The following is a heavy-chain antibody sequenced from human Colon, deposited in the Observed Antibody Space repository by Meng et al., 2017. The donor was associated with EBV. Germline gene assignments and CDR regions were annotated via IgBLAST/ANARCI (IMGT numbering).Heavy chain of an antibody. CDR2: IYYSGST. CDR3: ARVSSGWDYFDY. CDR1: GGSVSSGGYY. D-gene: IGHD6-19*01. V-gene: IGHV4-31*03. Sequence: QLQHALRGLCKPSQTLLVSCTDSGGSVSSGGYYWTWIRQHPGKGLEWFGHIYYSGSTFYNPSLKRRVIISIDTSKNQFSLNLRSVTAADTAVYYCARVSSGWDYFDYWGQGTLVTVSS. J-gene: IGHJ4*02.